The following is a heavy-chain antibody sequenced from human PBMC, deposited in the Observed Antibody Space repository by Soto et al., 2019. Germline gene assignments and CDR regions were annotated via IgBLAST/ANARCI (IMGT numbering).Heavy chain of an antibody. D-gene: IGHD1-7*01. CDR2: INPDGSST. J-gene: IGHJ4*02. CDR1: GFTFNLYW. CDR3: ARDNWNSY. V-gene: IGHV3-74*01. Sequence: GGSLGLSCAASGFTFNLYWMHWVRQAPGKGLVWVSRINPDGSSTTYADSVKGRFTISRDNSKNTVYLQMNGLGAEDTAIYYCARDNWNSYWGQGALVTVSS.